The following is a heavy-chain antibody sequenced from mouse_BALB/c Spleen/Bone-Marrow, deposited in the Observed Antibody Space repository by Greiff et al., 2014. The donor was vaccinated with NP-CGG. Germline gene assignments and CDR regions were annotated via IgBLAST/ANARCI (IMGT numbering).Heavy chain of an antibody. J-gene: IGHJ3*01. V-gene: IGHV5-9-3*01. Sequence: EVQVVESGGGLVKPGGSLKLSCAASGFTFSSYAMSWVRQTPEKRLEWVATISSGGSYTYYPDSVKGRFTISRDNAKNTLYLQMSSLRSEDTAMYYCARLRDGYSPFAYWGHGTLVTVSA. CDR2: ISSGGSYT. CDR1: GFTFSSYA. D-gene: IGHD2-3*01. CDR3: ARLRDGYSPFAY.